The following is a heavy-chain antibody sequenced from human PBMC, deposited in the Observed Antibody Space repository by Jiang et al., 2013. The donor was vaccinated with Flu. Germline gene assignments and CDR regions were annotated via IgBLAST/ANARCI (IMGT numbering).Heavy chain of an antibody. Sequence: QSGSELKKPGASVKVSCRASGYPFINYAIHWVRQARGQGLEWMGWINTNTGSPAYARGFTGRFVFSLDTSVSTAYLQISDLKAEDSGLYYCAREERRSSGYFDHWGQGALVTVSS. J-gene: IGHJ4*02. V-gene: IGHV7-4-1*02. CDR3: AREERRSSGYFDH. CDR1: GYPFINYA. D-gene: IGHD3-22*01. CDR2: INTNTGSP.